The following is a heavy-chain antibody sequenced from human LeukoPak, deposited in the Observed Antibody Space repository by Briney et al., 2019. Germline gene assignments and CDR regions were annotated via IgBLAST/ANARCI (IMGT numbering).Heavy chain of an antibody. D-gene: IGHD6-13*01. CDR2: IYYSGTT. CDR1: GRSISSYY. Sequence: SETLSLTCTVSGRSISSYYWSWIRQPPGKGREWIGYIYYSGTTNYNPSLKSRVTISLDTSRSQFSLRLNSVTAADTAVYYCARQIIRGQYLVHFDYWGQGTLVTVSS. V-gene: IGHV4-59*08. CDR3: ARQIIRGQYLVHFDY. J-gene: IGHJ4*02.